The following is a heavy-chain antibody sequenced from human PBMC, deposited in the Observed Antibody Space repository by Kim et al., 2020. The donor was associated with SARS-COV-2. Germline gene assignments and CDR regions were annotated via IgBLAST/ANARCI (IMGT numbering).Heavy chain of an antibody. D-gene: IGHD3-16*01. CDR2: IYYSGST. CDR1: GGSISSSSYY. Sequence: SETLSLTCTVSGGSISSSSYYWGWIRQPPGKGLEWIGSIYYSGSTYYNPSLKSRVTISVDTSKNQFSLKLSSVTAADTAVYYCARHNGEAYYDYVWGSYNYFDYWGQGTLVTVSS. V-gene: IGHV4-39*01. J-gene: IGHJ4*02. CDR3: ARHNGEAYYDYVWGSYNYFDY.